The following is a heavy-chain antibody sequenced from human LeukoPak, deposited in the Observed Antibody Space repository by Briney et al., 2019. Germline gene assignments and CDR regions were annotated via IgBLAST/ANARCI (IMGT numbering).Heavy chain of an antibody. V-gene: IGHV3-21*01. J-gene: IGHJ3*02. CDR1: GFTFSSYS. Sequence: GGSLRLSCAASGFTFSSYSINWVRQAPGKGLEWVSSISSSSSYIYYADSVKGRFTISRDNAKNSLYLQMNSLRAEDTAVYYCARGSGTLDAFDIWGQGTMVTVSS. CDR3: ARGSGTLDAFDI. D-gene: IGHD1-26*01. CDR2: ISSSSSYI.